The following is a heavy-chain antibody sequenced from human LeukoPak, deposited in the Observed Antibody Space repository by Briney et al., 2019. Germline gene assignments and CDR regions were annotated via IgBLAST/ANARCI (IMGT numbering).Heavy chain of an antibody. Sequence: GGSLRLSCAASGFTFSSYGMHWVRQAPGKGLEWVAVIWNDGSNKDYVDSVKGRFTISRDNAKNTLYLQMNSLRADDTAVYYCATDAGGFPFDYWGQGTLVTVSS. J-gene: IGHJ4*02. D-gene: IGHD3-16*01. CDR1: GFTFSSYG. CDR2: IWNDGSNK. V-gene: IGHV3-33*01. CDR3: ATDAGGFPFDY.